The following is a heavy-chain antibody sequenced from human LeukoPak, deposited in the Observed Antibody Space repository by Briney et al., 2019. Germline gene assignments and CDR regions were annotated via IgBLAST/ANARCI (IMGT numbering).Heavy chain of an antibody. CDR1: GGSIRSYY. J-gene: IGHJ4*02. V-gene: IGHV4-59*01. D-gene: IGHD2-21*02. CDR2: IHYSGSS. CDR3: ARGRRTAVVTDFDY. Sequence: PSETLSLTCTVSGGSIRSYYWSWIRQPPGKGLEWIGYIHYSGSSRSHPSLNSRVTMSVDTSKSQFSLKLTSATAADTAVYYCARGRRTAVVTDFDYWGQGTLVTVSS.